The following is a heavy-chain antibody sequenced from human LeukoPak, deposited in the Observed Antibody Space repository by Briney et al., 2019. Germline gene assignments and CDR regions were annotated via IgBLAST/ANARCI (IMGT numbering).Heavy chain of an antibody. CDR3: ARVSSIAVAGREAFDI. CDR1: GYTFTGYF. CDR2: INPNSGGT. Sequence: GASVKVSCKASGYTFTGYFMHWVRQAPGQGLEWMGWINPNSGGTNYAQKFQGRVTMTRDTSISTAYMELGRLRSDDTAVYYCARVSSIAVAGREAFDIWGQGTMVTVSS. J-gene: IGHJ3*02. V-gene: IGHV1-2*02. D-gene: IGHD6-19*01.